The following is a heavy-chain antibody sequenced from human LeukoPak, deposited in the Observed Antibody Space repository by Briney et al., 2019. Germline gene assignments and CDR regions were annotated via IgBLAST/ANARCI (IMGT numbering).Heavy chain of an antibody. D-gene: IGHD5-12*01. J-gene: IGHJ4*02. CDR3: ARSSSAYHSTFDF. CDR1: GYSFTTYW. CDR2: IYPGDSDT. V-gene: IGHV5-51*01. Sequence: GESLQISCKGSGYSFTTYWIGWVRQMPGKGLEWMGIIYPGDSDTRYSPSFQGQVTISADKSISTAYLQWSSLKASDTAMYYCARSSSAYHSTFDFWGQGTLVTVSS.